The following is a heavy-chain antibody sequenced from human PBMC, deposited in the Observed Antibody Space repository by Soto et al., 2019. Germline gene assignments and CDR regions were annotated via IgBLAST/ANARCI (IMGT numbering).Heavy chain of an antibody. CDR3: VSWVSVHFDY. J-gene: IGHJ4*02. V-gene: IGHV3-23*01. D-gene: IGHD2-8*01. CDR2: ISGSGGST. CDR1: GFTFSRYA. Sequence: PGGSLRLSCAASGFTFSRYAMSWVRQAPGEGLEWVSAISGSGGSTYYADSVKGRFTISRDNYRNTVNLLMNRLRVEDTARYFCVSWVSVHFDYWGPGTLVTVSS.